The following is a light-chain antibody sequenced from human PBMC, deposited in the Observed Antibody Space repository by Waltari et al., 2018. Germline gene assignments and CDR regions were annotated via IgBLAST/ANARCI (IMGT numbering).Light chain of an antibody. CDR2: DAS. J-gene: IGKJ4*01. Sequence: EIVMTQSPATVSVFPGERATLSCRASQSVSSDLAWYQQKPGQAPRILIYDASTRATGIPARFSGSGSGTEVTLTISSLQSEDFAVYYCQQYNNWPPLTFGGGTKVEIK. CDR3: QQYNNWPPLT. V-gene: IGKV3-15*01. CDR1: QSVSSD.